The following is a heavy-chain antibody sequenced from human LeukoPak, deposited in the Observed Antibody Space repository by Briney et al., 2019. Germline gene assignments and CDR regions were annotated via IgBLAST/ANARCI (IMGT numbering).Heavy chain of an antibody. CDR2: IYSSGIT. V-gene: IGHV4-4*08. D-gene: IGHD3-22*01. CDR3: ARRAYYDSSGYHPTSGYFDL. CDR1: GGSMFSYY. Sequence: SETLSLTCTVSGGSMFSYYWNWIRQPPGKGLEWMGYIYSSGITNYSPSLRSRGTISVATSRNQFSLRLTSVTAADTAIYYCARRAYYDSSGYHPTSGYFDLWGRGTLVTVSS. J-gene: IGHJ2*01.